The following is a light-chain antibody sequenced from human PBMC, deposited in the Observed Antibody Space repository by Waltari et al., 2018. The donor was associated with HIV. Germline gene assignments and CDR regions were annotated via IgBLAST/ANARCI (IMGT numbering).Light chain of an antibody. CDR3: SSYAGSNNLV. V-gene: IGLV2-8*01. Sequence: QPALTQPPSASGSPGQSVTTPCTGTSSDVGGYNFVSGSQQHPGKPPKLMIFEVTKRPSGVPARFSGSKSGNTASLTVSGLQADDEADYYCSSYAGSNNLVFGGGTKLTVL. CDR2: EVT. J-gene: IGLJ2*01. CDR1: SSDVGGYNF.